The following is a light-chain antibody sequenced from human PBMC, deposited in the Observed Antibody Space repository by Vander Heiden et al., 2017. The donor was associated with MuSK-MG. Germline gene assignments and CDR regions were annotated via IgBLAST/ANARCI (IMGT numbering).Light chain of an antibody. CDR2: SAS. J-gene: IGKJ3*01. V-gene: IGKV1-9*01. CDR3: QQLHSYPFT. Sequence: IQSTQSPSSLSASVGDRVTITCRASQGISSYLVWYQQKPGKAPKVLIYSASTLQSGVPSRFSGSGSGTDFTLTISSLQPEDFATYHCQQLHSYPFTFGHGTKVDIK. CDR1: QGISSY.